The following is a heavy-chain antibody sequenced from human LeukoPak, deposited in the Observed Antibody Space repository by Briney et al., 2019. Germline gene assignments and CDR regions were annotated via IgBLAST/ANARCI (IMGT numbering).Heavy chain of an antibody. CDR2: IIPIFGTA. J-gene: IGHJ6*02. CDR1: GGTFSSYA. V-gene: IGHV1-69*13. D-gene: IGHD6-13*01. Sequence: GASVKVSCKASGGTFSSYAISWVRQAPGQGLEWMGGIIPIFGTANYAQKFQGRVTITADESTSTAYMELSSLRSEDTAVYYCARSYRGSSSPVPGYYYYGMDVWGQGTTVTVSS. CDR3: ARSYRGSSSPVPGYYYYGMDV.